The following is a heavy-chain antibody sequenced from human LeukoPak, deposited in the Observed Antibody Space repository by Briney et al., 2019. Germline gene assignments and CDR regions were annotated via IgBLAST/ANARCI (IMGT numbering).Heavy chain of an antibody. CDR1: GFTLSSYS. CDR3: ARHTYCSSTSCVP. D-gene: IGHD2-2*01. V-gene: IGHV3-48*04. Sequence: PGGSLRLSCAASGFTLSSYSMNWVRQAPGKGLEWVSYISSSSSTIYYADSVKGRFTISRDNAKNSLYLQMNSLRAEDTAVYYCARHTYCSSTSCVPWGQGTLVTVSS. J-gene: IGHJ4*02. CDR2: ISSSSSTI.